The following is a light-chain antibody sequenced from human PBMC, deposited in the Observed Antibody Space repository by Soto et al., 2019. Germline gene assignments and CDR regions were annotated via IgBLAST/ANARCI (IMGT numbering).Light chain of an antibody. CDR1: SSDVGGYNF. J-gene: IGLJ1*01. CDR3: SSYSGRSTYV. CDR2: EVT. V-gene: IGLV2-14*01. Sequence: QSALTQPASVSGSPGQSITISCTGTSSDVGGYNFVSWFQQHPDKAPKLIISEVTNRPSGVSDRFSGFKSGNTASLTISGLQAEDEADYYCSSYSGRSTYVFGTGTKLTVL.